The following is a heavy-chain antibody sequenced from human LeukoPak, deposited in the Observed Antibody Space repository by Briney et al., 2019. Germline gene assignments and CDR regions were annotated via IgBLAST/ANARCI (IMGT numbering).Heavy chain of an antibody. J-gene: IGHJ5*02. CDR3: ARDRGGSSWYLNWFDP. CDR1: GGSISSGDYY. Sequence: SQTLSLTCTVSGGSISSGDYYWSWIRQPPGKGLEWIGYIYYSGSTYYNPSLKSRVTISVDTSKTQFSLKLSSVTAADTAVYYCARDRGGSSWYLNWFDPWGQGTLVTVSS. V-gene: IGHV4-30-4*01. CDR2: IYYSGST. D-gene: IGHD6-13*01.